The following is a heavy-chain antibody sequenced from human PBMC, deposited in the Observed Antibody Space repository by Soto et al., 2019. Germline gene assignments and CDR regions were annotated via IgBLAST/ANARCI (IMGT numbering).Heavy chain of an antibody. V-gene: IGHV4-59*01. CDR1: GGSISSYY. CDR2: IYYSGST. D-gene: IGHD2-8*01. Sequence: SETLSLTCTVSGGSISSYYWSWIRQPPGKGLEWIGYIYYSGSTNYNPSLKSRVTISVDTSKNQFSLKLSSVTAADTAVYYCARAPGDCTNGVCSYYFDYWGQGTLVTVSS. J-gene: IGHJ4*02. CDR3: ARAPGDCTNGVCSYYFDY.